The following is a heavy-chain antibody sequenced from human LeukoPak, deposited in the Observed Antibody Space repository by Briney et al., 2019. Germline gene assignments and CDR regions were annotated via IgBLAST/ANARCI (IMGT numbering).Heavy chain of an antibody. J-gene: IGHJ4*02. V-gene: IGHV1-2*02. D-gene: IGHD3-22*01. Sequence: ASVKVSCKTSGFTFTGYYIHWVRQAPGQGLEWMGWINPNSGGTNYAQKFQGRVTMTRDTSISTAYMELSRLRSDDTAVYYCPRVPYYYDSSGQYYFDYWGQGTLVTVSS. CDR3: PRVPYYYDSSGQYYFDY. CDR1: GFTFTGYY. CDR2: INPNSGGT.